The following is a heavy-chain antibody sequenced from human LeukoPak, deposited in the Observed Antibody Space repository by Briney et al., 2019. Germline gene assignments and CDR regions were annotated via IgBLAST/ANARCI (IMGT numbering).Heavy chain of an antibody. D-gene: IGHD6-25*01. CDR1: GFTFSSYG. CDR3: ARGNSSGWAGAFDY. Sequence: PGGSLRLSCAASGFTFSSYGMHWVRQAPGKGLEWVAVIWYDGSNKYYADSVKGRFTISRDNSKNTLYLQMNSLRAEDTAVYYCARGNSSGWAGAFDYWGQGTLVTVSS. V-gene: IGHV3-33*01. J-gene: IGHJ4*02. CDR2: IWYDGSNK.